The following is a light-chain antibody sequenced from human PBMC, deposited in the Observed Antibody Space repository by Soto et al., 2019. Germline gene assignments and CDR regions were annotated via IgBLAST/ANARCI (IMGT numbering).Light chain of an antibody. CDR2: AVS. Sequence: DFQMTQSRSSLSASVGDRVTITWRASQSISSYLNWYQQKPGKAPKLLIYAVSSWQSGVPSRISGSGSGTDFTLTISSLQPEDFATYYCQQSYSTQLTLGQGTRLEIK. CDR3: QQSYSTQLT. CDR1: QSISSY. J-gene: IGKJ5*01. V-gene: IGKV1-39*01.